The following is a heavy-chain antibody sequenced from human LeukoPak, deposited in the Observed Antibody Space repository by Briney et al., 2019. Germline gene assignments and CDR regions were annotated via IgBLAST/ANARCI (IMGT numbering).Heavy chain of an antibody. D-gene: IGHD6-19*01. J-gene: IGHJ4*02. Sequence: RSLRLSCADSGFTFSSYAMHWVRQAPGEGLEWVAVISYDGSNKYYADSVKGRFTISRDNYKNTLYLQMNSLRAEDTDVYYCARDRVAVAGTGEADYWGQGTLVTVSS. CDR2: ISYDGSNK. CDR3: ARDRVAVAGTGEADY. CDR1: GFTFSSYA. V-gene: IGHV3-30-3*01.